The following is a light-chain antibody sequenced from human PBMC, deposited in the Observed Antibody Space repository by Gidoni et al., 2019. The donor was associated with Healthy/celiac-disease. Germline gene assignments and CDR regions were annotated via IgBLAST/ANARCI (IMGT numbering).Light chain of an antibody. CDR1: QSISSY. Sequence: DIQLTQSPSSLSASVGDRVTITCRASQSISSYLNWYQQKPGKAPKLLIYAASSLQSGVPPRVSGSGSGTDFTLTISSLQPEDFATYYCQQSYSTPRFTFGQXTRLEIK. CDR3: QQSYSTPRFT. CDR2: AAS. J-gene: IGKJ5*01. V-gene: IGKV1-39*01.